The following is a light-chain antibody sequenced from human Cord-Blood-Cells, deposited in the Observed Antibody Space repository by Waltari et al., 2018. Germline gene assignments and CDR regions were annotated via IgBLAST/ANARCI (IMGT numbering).Light chain of an antibody. J-gene: IGKJ1*01. CDR2: AAS. CDR1: QSISSY. CDR3: QQSYSTLRT. V-gene: IGKV1-39*01. Sequence: DIQMHPSPSSLSASVGDRVTITCRASQSISSYLNWYQQKPGKAPKLLIYAASSLQSGVPSRFSGSGSGTDFTLTISSLQPEDFATYYCQQSYSTLRTFGQGTKVEIK.